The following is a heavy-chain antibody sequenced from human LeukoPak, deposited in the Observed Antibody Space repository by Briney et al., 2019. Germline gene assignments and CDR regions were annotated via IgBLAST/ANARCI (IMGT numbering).Heavy chain of an antibody. V-gene: IGHV4-39*07. CDR3: ASVGPYSSSDRIF. Sequence: SETLSHTCTVSGGSISSSSYYWGWIRQPPGKGLEWIGSIYYSGSTYYNPSLKSRVTISVDTSKNQFSLKLSSVTAADTAVYYCASVGPYSSSDRIFWGQGTLVTVSS. J-gene: IGHJ4*02. CDR1: GGSISSSSYY. CDR2: IYYSGST. D-gene: IGHD6-13*01.